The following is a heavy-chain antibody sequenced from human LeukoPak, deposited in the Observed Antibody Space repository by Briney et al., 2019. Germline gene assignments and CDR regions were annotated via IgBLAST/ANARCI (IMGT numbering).Heavy chain of an antibody. J-gene: IGHJ3*02. CDR1: GGSISSYY. V-gene: IGHV4-4*08. CDR2: IYSNEAT. CDR3: ARRNDFHI. Sequence: SETLSLTCTVSGGSISSYYWSWIRQPPGKGLEWIGYIYSNEATEYKPSLKSRVTISADTSKNQFSLKLISVTAADTAIYYCARRNDFHIWGHGAMVTVSS.